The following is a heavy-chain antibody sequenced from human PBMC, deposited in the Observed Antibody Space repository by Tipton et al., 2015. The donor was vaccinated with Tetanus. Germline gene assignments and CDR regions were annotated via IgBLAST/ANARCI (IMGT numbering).Heavy chain of an antibody. CDR3: ARWTASGKGAFDI. J-gene: IGHJ3*02. D-gene: IGHD3/OR15-3a*01. CDR2: IHPSGST. Sequence: TLSLTCTIYGGTFSGYYCSWIRQPPGRGLEWIGEIHPSGSTNYNPSLKSRVTISEDTSKNQFSLKLSSVIAADTAMYYCARWTASGKGAFDIWGQGTMVPVSS. CDR1: GGTFSGYY. V-gene: IGHV4-34*01.